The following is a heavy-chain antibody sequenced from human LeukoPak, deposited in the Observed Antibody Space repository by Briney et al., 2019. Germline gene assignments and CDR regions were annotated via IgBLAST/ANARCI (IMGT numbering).Heavy chain of an antibody. CDR2: ISAHNGNT. D-gene: IGHD2-2*01. J-gene: IGHJ4*02. V-gene: IGHV1-18*01. CDR3: ARGYCSSTKCYHNFDY. CDR1: GYTFTSYG. Sequence: ASVKVSFKASGYTFTSYGITWVRQAPGEGLEWMGRISAHNGNTNYAQKVQGRVTMTTDTSTSTAYMELRSLRSDDTAVYYCARGYCSSTKCYHNFDYWGQGTLVTVSS.